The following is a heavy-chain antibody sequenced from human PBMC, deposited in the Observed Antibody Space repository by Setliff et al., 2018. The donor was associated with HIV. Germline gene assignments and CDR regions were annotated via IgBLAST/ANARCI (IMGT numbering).Heavy chain of an antibody. CDR2: MYYSGST. J-gene: IGHJ4*02. V-gene: IGHV4-39*07. CDR3: ARVFVDTAVLRVLEYYFDS. D-gene: IGHD5-18*01. Sequence: TLSLTCTVSGGSISSSSYYWGWVRQPPGKGLEWIGSMYYSGSTYYTPSLKSRITISLDTSKNQFSLRMRSVTAADTAVYYCARVFVDTAVLRVLEYYFDSWGRGTLVTVSS. CDR1: GGSISSSSYY.